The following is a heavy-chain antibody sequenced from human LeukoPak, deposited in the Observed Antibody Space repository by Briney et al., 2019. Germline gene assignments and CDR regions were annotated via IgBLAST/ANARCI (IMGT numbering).Heavy chain of an antibody. CDR1: GGSFSGYY. CDR3: ARVGRYCSSSSCYPRVYYMDV. D-gene: IGHD2-2*01. Sequence: SETLSLTCAVYGGSFSGYYWSWIRQPPGTGLEWIGEINHSGSTNYNPSLKSRVTISVDTSKKQFSLKLRSVTAADTAVYYCARVGRYCSSSSCYPRVYYMDVWGKGTTVTVSS. CDR2: INHSGST. V-gene: IGHV4-34*01. J-gene: IGHJ6*03.